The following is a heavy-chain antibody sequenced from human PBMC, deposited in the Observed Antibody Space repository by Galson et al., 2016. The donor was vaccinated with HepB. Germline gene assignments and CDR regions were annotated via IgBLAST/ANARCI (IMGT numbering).Heavy chain of an antibody. Sequence: SLRLSCAASGFTFSTYAMHWVRQAPGRGLEWVAVIWYDGSKKKYADAVKGRFTISRDNSKNTLYLQMNSLRAEDTAVYYCARRGINWGFFDYWGQGTLVTVSS. J-gene: IGHJ4*02. CDR2: IWYDGSKK. V-gene: IGHV3-33*01. CDR1: GFTFSTYA. D-gene: IGHD7-27*01. CDR3: ARRGINWGFFDY.